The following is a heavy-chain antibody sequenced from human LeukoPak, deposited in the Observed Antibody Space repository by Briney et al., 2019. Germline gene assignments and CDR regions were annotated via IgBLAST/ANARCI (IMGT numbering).Heavy chain of an antibody. D-gene: IGHD3-22*01. CDR3: AKGLNGYDSSGYPD. J-gene: IGHJ4*02. CDR2: IKWNGGST. CDR1: GFTFDDYG. V-gene: IGHV3-20*04. Sequence: GGSLRLSCAASGFTFDDYGMSWVRQAPGKGLEWVSSIKWNGGSTGYADSVKGRFTISRDNAKNSLYLQMNSLRAEDTALYYCAKGLNGYDSSGYPDWGQGTLVTVSS.